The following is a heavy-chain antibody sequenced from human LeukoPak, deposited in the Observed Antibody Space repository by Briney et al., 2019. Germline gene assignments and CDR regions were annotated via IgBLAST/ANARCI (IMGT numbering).Heavy chain of an antibody. V-gene: IGHV1-69*13. CDR2: IIAMFTTA. Sequence: SVKVSCKAPGVTFGTYAISWVRQAPGQGLEWMGGIIAMFTTANYAQKFQGRVTITADESTSTAYMELSSLRSEDTAVYYCARELVAGDKFDYWGQGTLVTVSS. CDR3: ARELVAGDKFDY. CDR1: GVTFGTYA. D-gene: IGHD6-19*01. J-gene: IGHJ4*02.